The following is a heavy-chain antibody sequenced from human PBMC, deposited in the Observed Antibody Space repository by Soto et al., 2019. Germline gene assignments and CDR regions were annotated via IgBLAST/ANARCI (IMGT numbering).Heavy chain of an antibody. Sequence: EVQLVESGGGLVQPGGSLRLSCAASGFTFSSYWMSWVRQAPGKGLEWVANIKQDGSEKYYVDSVKGRFTISRDNAKNSVYLQMNSLRAEDTAVHYCARVNYYDSSGYYYPGYFDYWGQGTLVTVSS. CDR1: GFTFSSYW. V-gene: IGHV3-7*05. CDR3: ARVNYYDSSGYYYPGYFDY. CDR2: IKQDGSEK. J-gene: IGHJ4*02. D-gene: IGHD3-22*01.